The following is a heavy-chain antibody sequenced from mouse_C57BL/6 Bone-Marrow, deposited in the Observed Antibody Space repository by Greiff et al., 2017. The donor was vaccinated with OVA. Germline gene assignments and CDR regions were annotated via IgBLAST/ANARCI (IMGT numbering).Heavy chain of an antibody. D-gene: IGHD2-12*01. Sequence: EVKLMESGAELVKPGASVKLSCTASGFNIKDYYMHWVKQRPEQGLEWIGRIDPEDGETKYAPKFPGKATITADTSSNTAYLQLSSLTSEDTAVYYCASYEYYFDYWGQGTTLTVSS. J-gene: IGHJ2*01. CDR1: GFNIKDYY. V-gene: IGHV14-2*01. CDR2: IDPEDGET. CDR3: ASYEYYFDY.